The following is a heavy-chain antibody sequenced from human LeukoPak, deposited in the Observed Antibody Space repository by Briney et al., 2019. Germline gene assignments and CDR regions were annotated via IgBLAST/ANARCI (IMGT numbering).Heavy chain of an antibody. CDR3: ARVSFCYDAL. V-gene: IGHV4-39*01. D-gene: IGHD2-2*01. CDR2: IYYSGST. CDR1: GGSISSSSYY. Sequence: PSETLSLTCTVSGGSISSSSYYWGWIRRPPGKGLEWIGSIYYSGSTYYNPSLKSRVTISVDTSKNQFSLKLSSVTAADTAVYYCARVSFCYDALWGQGTLVTVSS. J-gene: IGHJ4*02.